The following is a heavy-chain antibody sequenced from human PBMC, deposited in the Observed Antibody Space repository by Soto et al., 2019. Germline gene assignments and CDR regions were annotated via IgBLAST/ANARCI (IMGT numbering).Heavy chain of an antibody. J-gene: IGHJ4*02. CDR2: IYYSGST. CDR1: GGAISSSDYY. D-gene: IGHD6-19*01. CDR3: ARISWYRSGLCLDY. V-gene: IGHV4-39*01. Sequence: PSETLSLTCTVSGGAISSSDYYLGWIRQPPGKGLEWIGSIYYSGSTYYKPSLKSRVTISVDTSKNQLSLKLSSVTAADTAVYYCARISWYRSGLCLDYWGKGTLVTVSS.